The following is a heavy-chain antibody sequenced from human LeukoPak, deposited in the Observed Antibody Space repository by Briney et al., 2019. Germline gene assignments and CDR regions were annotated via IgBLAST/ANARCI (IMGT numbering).Heavy chain of an antibody. CDR3: ARAGYGDSDFDY. D-gene: IGHD4-17*01. CDR1: GYSISSGYY. CDR2: IYHSGNT. Sequence: SETLSLTCTVSGYSISSGYYWGWIRQPPGKGLEWIGSIYHSGNTYYNPSLKSRVTISVDTSKNQFSLKLSSVTAADTAVYYRARAGYGDSDFDYWGQGTLVTVSS. V-gene: IGHV4-38-2*02. J-gene: IGHJ4*02.